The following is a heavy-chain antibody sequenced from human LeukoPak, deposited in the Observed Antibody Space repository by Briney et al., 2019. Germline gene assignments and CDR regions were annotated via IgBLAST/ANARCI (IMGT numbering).Heavy chain of an antibody. CDR3: AKDFRPYDSSGYYLRDAFDI. CDR1: GYTFTSYG. Sequence: ASVKVSCKASGYTFTSYGISWVRQAPGQGLEWMGWISAYNGNTNYAQKLQGRVTMTTDTSTSTAYMELRSLRSDDTAVYYCAKDFRPYDSSGYYLRDAFDIWGQGTMVTVSS. CDR2: ISAYNGNT. D-gene: IGHD3-22*01. J-gene: IGHJ3*02. V-gene: IGHV1-18*01.